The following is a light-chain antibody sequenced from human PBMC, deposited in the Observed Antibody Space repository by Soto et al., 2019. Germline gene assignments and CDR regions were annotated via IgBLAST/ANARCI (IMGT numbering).Light chain of an antibody. Sequence: IEVTQSPSSLAASLGARAPITCRASQTIGTYVNWYRQKSGAAPELLIYDASTLQSGVPSRFRGGASGTDFTLTISSLQLDDFATYYCQQSYNTPLTFGQGTKVDIK. CDR1: QTIGTY. J-gene: IGKJ1*01. CDR2: DAS. V-gene: IGKV1-39*01. CDR3: QQSYNTPLT.